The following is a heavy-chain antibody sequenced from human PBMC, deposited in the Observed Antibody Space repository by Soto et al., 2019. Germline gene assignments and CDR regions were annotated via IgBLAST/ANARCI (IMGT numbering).Heavy chain of an antibody. J-gene: IGHJ4*02. CDR3: ATRTSVFGIVTVY. D-gene: IGHD3-16*02. CDR2: IHQSGDT. CDR1: GDSVSNGNW. Sequence: QVQLKESGPGLVTPWGTLSLTCAVSGDSVSNGNWWCWVRQPPGRGLEWGGEIHQSGDTNYNPSLKSRVTVSADRSNNQSSLRLNSVTAADTAMYYCATRTSVFGIVTVYWGQGILVTVSS. V-gene: IGHV4-4*02.